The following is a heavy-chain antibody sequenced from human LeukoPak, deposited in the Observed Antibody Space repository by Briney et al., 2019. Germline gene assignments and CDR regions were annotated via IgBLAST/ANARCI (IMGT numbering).Heavy chain of an antibody. D-gene: IGHD3-3*01. CDR3: ARGGGTIFGVVIIGGAFDI. CDR1: GYTFTSYD. J-gene: IGHJ3*02. Sequence: GASVKVSCKASGYTFTSYDINWVRQATGQGLEWMGWMNPNSGNTGYAQKFQGRVTITRNTSISTAYMELSSLRSEDTAVYYCARGGGTIFGVVIIGGAFDIWGQGTMVTVSS. V-gene: IGHV1-8*03. CDR2: MNPNSGNT.